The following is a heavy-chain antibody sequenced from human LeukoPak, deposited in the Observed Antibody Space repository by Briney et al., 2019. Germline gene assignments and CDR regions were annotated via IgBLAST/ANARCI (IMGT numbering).Heavy chain of an antibody. D-gene: IGHD3-22*01. CDR1: GYTSTSYG. CDR3: ARDQFTYYYDSSGYFL. CDR2: ISAYNGNT. J-gene: IGHJ4*02. Sequence: GASVKVSCKASGYTSTSYGISWVRQAPGQGLEWMGWISAYNGNTNYAQKLQGRVTMTTDTSTSTAYMELRSLRSDDTAVYYCARDQFTYYYDSSGYFLWGQGTLVTVSS. V-gene: IGHV1-18*01.